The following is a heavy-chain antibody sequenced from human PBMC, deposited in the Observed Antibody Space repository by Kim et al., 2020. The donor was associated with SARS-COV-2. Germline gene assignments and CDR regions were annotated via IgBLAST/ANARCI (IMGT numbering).Heavy chain of an antibody. CDR1: GFTFSSYA. CDR3: ARGCGGDCYNEGSYWYFDL. Sequence: GGSLRLSCAASGFTFSSYAMHWVRPAPGKGLEYVSAISSNGGSTYYADSVKGRFTISRDNSKNTLYLQMGSLRAEDMAVYSCARGCGGDCYNEGSYWYFDLWGRGTLGTVSA. J-gene: IGHJ2*01. D-gene: IGHD2-21*02. CDR2: ISSNGGST. V-gene: IGHV3-64*02.